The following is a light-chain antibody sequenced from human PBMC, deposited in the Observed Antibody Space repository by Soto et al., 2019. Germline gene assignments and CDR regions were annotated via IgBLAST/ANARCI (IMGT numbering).Light chain of an antibody. Sequence: QMTQSPSSLSASVGDTVTITCRASQAITIDVACYQQKPGKPPSLLISDASTFHSGVPSRFSGSGYATDFTLTISNLQPEDFATYYCHKYNSFPPTFGGGTKVDVK. J-gene: IGKJ4*01. CDR3: HKYNSFPPT. CDR2: DAS. V-gene: IGKV1-27*01. CDR1: QAITID.